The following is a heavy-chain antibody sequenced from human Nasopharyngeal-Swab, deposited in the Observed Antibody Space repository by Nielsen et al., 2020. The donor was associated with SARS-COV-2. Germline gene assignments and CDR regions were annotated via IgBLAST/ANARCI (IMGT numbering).Heavy chain of an antibody. Sequence: SETLSLTCTVSGGSISSYYWSWIRQPPGKGLEWIGEIYYSGSTNYNPSPKSRVTISVDTSKNQFSLKLSSVTAADTAVYCCARGYGSGSSVYFDYWGQGTLVTVSS. CDR2: IYYSGST. CDR1: GGSISSYY. CDR3: ARGYGSGSSVYFDY. V-gene: IGHV4-59*01. D-gene: IGHD3-10*01. J-gene: IGHJ4*02.